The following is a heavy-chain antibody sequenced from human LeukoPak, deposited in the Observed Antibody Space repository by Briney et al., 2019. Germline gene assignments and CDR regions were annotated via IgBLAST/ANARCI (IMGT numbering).Heavy chain of an antibody. CDR3: ARGATVTTPYYYGMDV. CDR2: IYYSGST. D-gene: IGHD4-17*01. J-gene: IGHJ6*02. V-gene: IGHV4-61*01. Sequence: SETLSLTCTVSGGSVSSGSYYWSWIRQPPGKGLEWIGDIYYSGSTNYNPSLKSRVTISVDTSKNQFSLKLSSVTAADTAVYYCARGATVTTPYYYGMDVWGQGTTVTVSS. CDR1: GGSVSSGSYY.